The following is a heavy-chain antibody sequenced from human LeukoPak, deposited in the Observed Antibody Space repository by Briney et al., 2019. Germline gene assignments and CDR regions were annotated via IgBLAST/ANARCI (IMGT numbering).Heavy chain of an antibody. V-gene: IGHV1-2*02. D-gene: IGHD2-2*01. CDR1: GYTFIGYY. Sequence: ASVKVSCKASGYTFIGYYMHWVRQAPGQGLEWMGWINPNSGGTNYAQKFQGRVTLTKDTSISTAYMELSRLRSDDTAVYYCARRRDCSTTRCYVEYFQHWGQGTLVTVSS. J-gene: IGHJ1*01. CDR2: INPNSGGT. CDR3: ARRRDCSTTRCYVEYFQH.